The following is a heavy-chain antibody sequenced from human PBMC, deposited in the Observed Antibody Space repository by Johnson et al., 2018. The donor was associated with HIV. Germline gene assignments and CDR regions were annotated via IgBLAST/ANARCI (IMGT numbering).Heavy chain of an antibody. J-gene: IGHJ3*02. Sequence: QVQVVESGGGVVQPGRSLRLSCAASGFTFSSYAMHWVRQAPGKGLEWVAVISYDGSNRFYADSVKGRFTISRDNSKNTLYLQMSSLRAEDTALYYGVRDDRPDGFDIWGQGTMVTVSS. V-gene: IGHV3-30*14. CDR3: VRDDRPDGFDI. CDR2: ISYDGSNR. CDR1: GFTFSSYA.